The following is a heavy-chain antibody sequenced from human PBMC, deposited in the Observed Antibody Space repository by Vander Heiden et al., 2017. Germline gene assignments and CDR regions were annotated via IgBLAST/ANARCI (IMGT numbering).Heavy chain of an antibody. CDR3: ASSYYDFWSGWGAWFDP. CDR2: IYYSGST. Sequence: VQLQESGPGLVKPSQTLSLTCTVSGASISSGGYYWSWIRQHPGKGLEWIGYIYYSGSTYYNPSLKSRVTISVDTSKNQFSLKLSSVTAADTAVYYCASSYYDFWSGWGAWFDPWGQGTLVTVSS. V-gene: IGHV4-31*03. CDR1: GASISSGGYY. D-gene: IGHD3-3*01. J-gene: IGHJ5*02.